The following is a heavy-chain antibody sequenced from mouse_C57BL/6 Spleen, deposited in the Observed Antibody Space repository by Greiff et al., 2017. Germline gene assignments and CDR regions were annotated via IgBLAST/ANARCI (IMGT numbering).Heavy chain of an antibody. Sequence: QVQLQQPGAELVKPGASVKLSCKASGYTFTSYWMHWVKQRPGRGIEWIGRIDPNSGGTKYNEKFKSKATLTVDKPSSAAYMLLSSLTSADSAVYYCARWVTSSSYVDAMDYWGQGTSVTVSS. V-gene: IGHV1-72*01. J-gene: IGHJ4*01. D-gene: IGHD1-1*01. CDR1: GYTFTSYW. CDR2: IDPNSGGT. CDR3: ARWVTSSSYVDAMDY.